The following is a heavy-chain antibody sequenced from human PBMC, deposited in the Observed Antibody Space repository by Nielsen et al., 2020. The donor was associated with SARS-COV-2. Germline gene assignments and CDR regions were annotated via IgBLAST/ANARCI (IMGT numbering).Heavy chain of an antibody. D-gene: IGHD3-10*01. Sequence: SVEVSCKASGGTFSSYAISWVRQAPGQGLEWMGGIIPIFGTANYAQKFQGRVTITADESTSTAYMELSRLRSDDTAVYYCARAMVRGVINHDAFDIWGQGTMVTVSS. CDR1: GGTFSSYA. V-gene: IGHV1-69*13. CDR2: IIPIFGTA. J-gene: IGHJ3*02. CDR3: ARAMVRGVINHDAFDI.